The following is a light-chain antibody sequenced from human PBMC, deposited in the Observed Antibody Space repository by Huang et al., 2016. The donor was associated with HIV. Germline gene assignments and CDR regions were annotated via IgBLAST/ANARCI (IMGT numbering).Light chain of an antibody. CDR3: QQYNNWPRT. CDR1: QSVGSN. J-gene: IGKJ1*01. V-gene: IGKV3-15*01. Sequence: EIVMTQSPATLSVSPGERATLSCRASQSVGSNLAWYQQKPGQAPRLLSYGASTRATGIPARFSGSGSGTEFTLIISSLQSEDFAVYYCQQYNNWPRTFGQGTKVEIK. CDR2: GAS.